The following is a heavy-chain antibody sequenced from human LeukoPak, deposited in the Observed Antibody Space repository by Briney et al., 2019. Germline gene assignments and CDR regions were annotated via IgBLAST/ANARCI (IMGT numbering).Heavy chain of an antibody. D-gene: IGHD3-16*01. CDR1: GFTSSNFA. CDR2: ISGSTGRT. V-gene: IGHV3-23*01. J-gene: IGHJ6*02. Sequence: GGSLRLSRAAYGFTSSNFAMNWVRQAPGKGLECVSSISGSTGRTYYADSVKGRFTISRDDSKNTVYLEMNNLRAEDTALYFCAKANCGSECFYIMDVWGQGTMVTVSS. CDR3: AKANCGSECFYIMDV.